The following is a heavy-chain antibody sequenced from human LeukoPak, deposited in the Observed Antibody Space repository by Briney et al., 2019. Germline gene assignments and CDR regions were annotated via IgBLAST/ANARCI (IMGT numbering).Heavy chain of an antibody. CDR2: IQSGENNK. CDR3: AKDSNWAFDY. J-gene: IGHJ4*02. Sequence: GGSLRLSCAASGFTVSTHGMHWVRQAPGKGLEWVAFIQSGENNKYYADSVKGRFTVSRDNSKNTLYLQMNSLRSEDTAIYYCAKDSNWAFDYWGQGTLVTVSS. D-gene: IGHD1-1*01. V-gene: IGHV3-30*02. CDR1: GFTVSTHG.